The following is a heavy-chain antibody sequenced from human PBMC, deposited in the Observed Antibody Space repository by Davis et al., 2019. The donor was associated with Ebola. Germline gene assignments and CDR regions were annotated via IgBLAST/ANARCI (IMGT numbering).Heavy chain of an antibody. CDR2: IYYSGST. J-gene: IGHJ4*02. CDR3: AREISDSYRGADY. V-gene: IGHV4-59*01. Sequence: MPSETLSLTCTVSGTSIRPYYWSWIRQPPGKGLEWIGYIYYSGSTAYNPSLKSRLTISVDTAKSQISLRLTSVTAADSAVYYCAREISDSYRGADYWGQGTLVIVSS. D-gene: IGHD2-21*02. CDR1: GTSIRPYY.